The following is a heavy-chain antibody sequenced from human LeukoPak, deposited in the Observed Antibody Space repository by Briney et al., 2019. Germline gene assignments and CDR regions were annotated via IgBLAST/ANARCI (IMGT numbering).Heavy chain of an antibody. CDR2: IYHSGST. CDR3: ARAGYYDFWSGYYLGAYYYYGMDV. Sequence: SETLSLTCAVSGGSISSSNWWSWVRQPPGKGLEWIGEIYHSGSTNYSPSLKSRVTISVDKSKNQFSLKLSSVTAADTAVYYCARAGYYDFWSGYYLGAYYYYGMDVWGQGTTVTVSS. J-gene: IGHJ6*02. CDR1: GGSISSSNW. D-gene: IGHD3-3*01. V-gene: IGHV4-4*02.